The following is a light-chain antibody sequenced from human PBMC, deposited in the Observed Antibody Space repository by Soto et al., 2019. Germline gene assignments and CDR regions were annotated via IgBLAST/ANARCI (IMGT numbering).Light chain of an antibody. CDR1: QSVSTTY. V-gene: IGKV3-20*01. CDR3: QQYYSSPGT. Sequence: EIVLTQSPATLSLSSGERATLSCRASQSVSTTYLAWYQQRRGQAPRLLIYGASTRATGIPDRFSGSGSGTDFTLTISRLEPEDFAMYYCQQYYSSPGTFGQGTKVDIK. CDR2: GAS. J-gene: IGKJ1*01.